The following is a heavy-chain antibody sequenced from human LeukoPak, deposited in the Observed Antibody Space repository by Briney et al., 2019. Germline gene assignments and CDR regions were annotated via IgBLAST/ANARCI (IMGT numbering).Heavy chain of an antibody. V-gene: IGHV3-30*02. Sequence: QPGGSLRLSCAASGFTFSSYGMHWVRQAPGKGLEWVAFIRYDGSNKYYADSVKGRFTISRDNSKNTLYLQMNSLRAEDTAVYYCARAKVDDYIWGSYRYTFKYYFDYWGQGTLVTVSS. J-gene: IGHJ4*02. CDR2: IRYDGSNK. CDR3: ARAKVDDYIWGSYRYTFKYYFDY. CDR1: GFTFSSYG. D-gene: IGHD3-16*02.